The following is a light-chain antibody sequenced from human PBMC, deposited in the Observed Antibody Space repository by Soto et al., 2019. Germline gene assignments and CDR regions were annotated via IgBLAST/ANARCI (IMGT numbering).Light chain of an antibody. Sequence: DIQLPQSPSILSGYVSYRXIVTCRASQGIRNDLGWYQQKPGKAPKRLIYAASSLQSGVPSRFSGSGSGTEFTLTISSLQPEDFATYYCLQHNSYPRTFGQGTKVDIK. V-gene: IGKV1-17*01. CDR1: QGIRND. CDR3: LQHNSYPRT. CDR2: AAS. J-gene: IGKJ1*01.